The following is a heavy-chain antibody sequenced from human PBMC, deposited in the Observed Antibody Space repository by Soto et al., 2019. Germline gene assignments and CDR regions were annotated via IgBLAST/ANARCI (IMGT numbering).Heavy chain of an antibody. Sequence: ASVKVSCKASGYSFTNYAIHWVRQAPGQRLEWMGWISGADGNTRYSPKFQGRLTISTDTSASTAYMELSSLRSEDTAVYYCARDLFGSGSSWYWGQGTLVTVS. CDR2: ISGADGNT. CDR3: ARDLFGSGSSWY. J-gene: IGHJ4*02. CDR1: GYSFTNYA. D-gene: IGHD6-13*01. V-gene: IGHV1-3*01.